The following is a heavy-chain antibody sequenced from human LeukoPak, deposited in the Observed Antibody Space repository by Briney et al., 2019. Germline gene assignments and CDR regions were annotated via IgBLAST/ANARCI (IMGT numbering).Heavy chain of an antibody. V-gene: IGHV3-9*01. J-gene: IGHJ3*02. CDR2: ISWNSGSI. D-gene: IGHD3-16*02. CDR1: GFTFDDYA. CDR3: AKDIGEEGLSENDAFDI. Sequence: GGSLRLSCAASGFTFDDYAMHWVRQAPGKGLEWVSGISWNSGSIGYADSVKGRFTISRDNAKNSLYLQMNSLRAEDTALYYCAKDIGEEGLSENDAFDIWGQGTMVTVSS.